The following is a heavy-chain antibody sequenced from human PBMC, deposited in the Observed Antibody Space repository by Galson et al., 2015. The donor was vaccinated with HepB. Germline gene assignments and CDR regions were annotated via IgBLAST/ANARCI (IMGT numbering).Heavy chain of an antibody. J-gene: IGHJ4*02. D-gene: IGHD3-16*01. CDR3: TTLNLPWGNYPYTRDY. Sequence: SLRLSCAASGFILKDAWMSWVRQAPGKGLEWVGRIKSKLEGGTTDYAAPVKGRFTISRDDSEITLYLQMNSLETEDTAAYYCTTLNLPWGNYPYTRDYWGQGTLVTVSS. CDR1: GFILKDAW. CDR2: IKSKLEGGTT. V-gene: IGHV3-15*01.